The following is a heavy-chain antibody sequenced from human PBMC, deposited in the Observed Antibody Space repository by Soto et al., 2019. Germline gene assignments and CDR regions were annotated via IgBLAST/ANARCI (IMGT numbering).Heavy chain of an antibody. CDR1: GYSVSSNSAA. D-gene: IGHD1-26*01. J-gene: IGHJ4*02. V-gene: IGHV6-1*01. CDR2: TYYRSKWYN. CDR3: AGMQEGALAY. Sequence: PXQTLSLTCAISGYSVSSNSAAWNLIRQSPSRGLEWLGRTYYRSKWYNEYAVFVKSRITIKPDTSKNQFSLQLNSVIPEDTAVYYCAGMQEGALAYWGQGTLVTVSS.